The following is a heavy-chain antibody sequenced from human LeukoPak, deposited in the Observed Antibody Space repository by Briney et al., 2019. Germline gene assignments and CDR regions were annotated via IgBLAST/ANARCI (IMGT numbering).Heavy chain of an antibody. J-gene: IGHJ4*02. CDR2: MNPNSGNT. Sequence: GASVKVSCKASVYTFTSYDINWVRQATGQGLEWMGWMNPNSGNTGYAQKFQGRVTMTRNTSISTAYMEQSSLRSEDTGVYYCARGGVTIFGVVIYPSDFDYWGQGTLVTVSS. V-gene: IGHV1-8*01. D-gene: IGHD3-3*01. CDR3: ARGGVTIFGVVIYPSDFDY. CDR1: VYTFTSYD.